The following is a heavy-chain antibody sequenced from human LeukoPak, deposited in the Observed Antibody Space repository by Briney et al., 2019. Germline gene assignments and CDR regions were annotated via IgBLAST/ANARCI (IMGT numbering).Heavy chain of an antibody. V-gene: IGHV3-43D*03. Sequence: GGSLRLSCAASGFSFDDYAMHWVRQAPGKGLEWVSLITWDGDSTYYADSVKGRFTISRDNSKNSLYLQMNSLRAEDTAFYYCAKSTSSWSEFEYWGQGTLVTVSS. J-gene: IGHJ4*02. CDR3: AKSTSSWSEFEY. CDR2: ITWDGDST. CDR1: GFSFDDYA. D-gene: IGHD6-13*01.